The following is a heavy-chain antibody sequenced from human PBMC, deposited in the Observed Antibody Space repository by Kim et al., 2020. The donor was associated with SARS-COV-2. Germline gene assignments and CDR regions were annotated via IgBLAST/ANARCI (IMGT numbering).Heavy chain of an antibody. V-gene: IGHV3-33*01. CDR3: ARANLRVLGLSPY. D-gene: IGHD7-27*01. Sequence: YADSVKGRFTISRDNSKNTLYLQMNSLRAEDTAVYYCARANLRVLGLSPYWGQGTLVTVSS. J-gene: IGHJ4*02.